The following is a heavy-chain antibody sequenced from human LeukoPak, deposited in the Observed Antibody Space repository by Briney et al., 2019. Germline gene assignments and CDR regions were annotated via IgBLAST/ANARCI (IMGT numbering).Heavy chain of an antibody. CDR2: IYHSGST. Sequence: SGTLSLTCAVSGGSISSSNWWGWVRQPPGKGLEWIGEIYHSGSTNYNPSLKSRVTISVDKSKSQFSLKLSSVTAADTAVYYCARALGEGPDGFDPWGQGTLVTVSS. D-gene: IGHD3-10*01. CDR3: ARALGEGPDGFDP. CDR1: GGSISSSNW. J-gene: IGHJ5*02. V-gene: IGHV4-4*02.